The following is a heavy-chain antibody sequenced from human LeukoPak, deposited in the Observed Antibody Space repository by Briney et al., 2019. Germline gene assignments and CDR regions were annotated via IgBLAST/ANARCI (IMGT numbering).Heavy chain of an antibody. J-gene: IGHJ5*02. V-gene: IGHV4-34*01. CDR3: ARRSFSRIAVAWFDP. Sequence: SETLSLTCAVYGGSFSGYYWSWIRQPPGKGLEWIGEINHSGSTNYNPSLKSRVTISVDTSKNQFSLKPSSVTAADTAVYYCARRSFSRIAVAWFDPWGQGTLVTVSS. D-gene: IGHD6-19*01. CDR1: GGSFSGYY. CDR2: INHSGST.